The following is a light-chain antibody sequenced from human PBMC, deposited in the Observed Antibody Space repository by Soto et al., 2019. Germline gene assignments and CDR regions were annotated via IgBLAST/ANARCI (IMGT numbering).Light chain of an antibody. V-gene: IGLV2-14*03. CDR1: SSDVGAYNS. CDR3: SSSTRSSTRV. CDR2: DVS. J-gene: IGLJ2*01. Sequence: QAASVSGSPGQSITISCTGTSSDVGAYNSVSWYQQHPGKAPRLMIYDVSNRPSGVSNRFSGSKSGNTASLTISGLQAEDEADYYCSSSTRSSTRVFGGGTKVTVL.